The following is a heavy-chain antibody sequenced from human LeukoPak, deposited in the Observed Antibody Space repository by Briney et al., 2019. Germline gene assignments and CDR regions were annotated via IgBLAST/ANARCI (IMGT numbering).Heavy chain of an antibody. CDR1: GGTFSSYA. CDR3: ARVLRYFDWLLWAFDY. V-gene: IGHV1-69*13. D-gene: IGHD3-9*01. CDR2: IIPIFGTA. Sequence: GASVKVSCKASGGTFSSYAISWVRQAPGQGLEWMGGIIPIFGTANYAQKFQGRVTITADESTSTAYMELSSLRSEDTAVYYCARVLRYFDWLLWAFDYWGQGTLVTVSS. J-gene: IGHJ4*02.